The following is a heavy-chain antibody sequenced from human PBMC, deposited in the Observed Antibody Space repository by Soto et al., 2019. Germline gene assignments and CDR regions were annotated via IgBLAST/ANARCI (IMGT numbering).Heavy chain of an antibody. J-gene: IGHJ4*02. CDR2: ISYDGSNK. V-gene: IGHV3-30-3*01. Sequence: QVQLVESGGGVVQPGRSLRLSCAASGFTFSSYAMHWVRQAPGEGLEWVAVISYDGSNKYYADSVKGRFTISRDNSKNTLYLQMNSLRAEDTAVYYCARGYCSGGSCYKAFDYWGQGTLVTVSS. D-gene: IGHD2-15*01. CDR1: GFTFSSYA. CDR3: ARGYCSGGSCYKAFDY.